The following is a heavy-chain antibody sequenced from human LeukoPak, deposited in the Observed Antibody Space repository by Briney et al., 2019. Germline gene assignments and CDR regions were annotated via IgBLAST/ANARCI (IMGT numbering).Heavy chain of an antibody. J-gene: IGHJ3*02. D-gene: IGHD3-3*01. CDR2: MNPNSGNT. V-gene: IGHV1-8*01. CDR3: GKVGITIFGVVIEDAFDI. CDR1: GYTFTSYD. Sequence: ASVKVSCKASGYTFTSYDIIWVRQATGQGLEWMGWMNPNSGNTGYAQKFQGRVTMTRNTSISTAYMELSSLRSEDTAVYYRGKVGITIFGVVIEDAFDIWGEGTMVTVSS.